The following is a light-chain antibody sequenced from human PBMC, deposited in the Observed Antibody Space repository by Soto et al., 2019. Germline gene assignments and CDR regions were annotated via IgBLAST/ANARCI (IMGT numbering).Light chain of an antibody. Sequence: IPMTQSPSSLSASVGDRVTITCRASQGISYYLAWYHQKPGTVPKLLIYAASTLQSGVPSRFSGSGSGTGLTITISRLQPEDGETDYCQKYNSAPQTFGQGTKVDIK. CDR3: QKYNSAPQT. CDR1: QGISYY. J-gene: IGKJ1*01. V-gene: IGKV1-27*01. CDR2: AAS.